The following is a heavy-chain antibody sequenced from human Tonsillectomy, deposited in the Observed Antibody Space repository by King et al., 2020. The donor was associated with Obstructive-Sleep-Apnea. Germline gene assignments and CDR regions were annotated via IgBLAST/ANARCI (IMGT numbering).Heavy chain of an antibody. D-gene: IGHD3-10*01. V-gene: IGHV3-30*04. J-gene: IGHJ4*02. CDR2: ISYDGSNK. CDR3: AGPLWFGELLPLGY. CDR1: GFTFSSYA. Sequence: VQLVESGGGVVQPGRSLRLSCAASGFTFSSYAMHWVRQAPGKGLEWVAVISYDGSNKYYADSVKGRFTISRDNSKNTLYLQMNSLRAEDTAVYYCAGPLWFGELLPLGYWGQGTLVTVSS.